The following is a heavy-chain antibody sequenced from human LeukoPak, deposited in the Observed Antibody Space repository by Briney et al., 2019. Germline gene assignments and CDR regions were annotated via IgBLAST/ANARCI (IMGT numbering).Heavy chain of an antibody. CDR3: ARVITMVRGVINYYYGMDV. V-gene: IGHV4-31*11. CDR2: IYYSGST. Sequence: SETLSLTCAVYGGSFSGYYWSWIRQHPGKGLEWIGYIYYSGSTYYNPSLKSRVTISVDTSKNQFSLKLSSVTAADTAVYYCARVITMVRGVINYYYGMDVWGQGTTVTVSS. D-gene: IGHD3-10*01. CDR1: GGSFSGYY. J-gene: IGHJ6*02.